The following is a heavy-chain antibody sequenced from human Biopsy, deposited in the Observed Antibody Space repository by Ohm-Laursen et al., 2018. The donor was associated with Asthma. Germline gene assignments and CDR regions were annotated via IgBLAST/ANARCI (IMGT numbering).Heavy chain of an antibody. V-gene: IGHV1-18*01. CDR3: ARAVDYSHYYGIDV. D-gene: IGHD3-10*01. J-gene: IGHJ6*02. CDR1: GYTFNSAG. CDR2: ISVYNGDT. Sequence: SVKVSCKPSGYTFNSAGITWVRQAPGQGLEWMGWISVYNGDTKVAQKLQDRVTMITDTSTSTAYMELRSLRSDDTAVYFCARAVDYSHYYGIDVWGQGTAVTVS.